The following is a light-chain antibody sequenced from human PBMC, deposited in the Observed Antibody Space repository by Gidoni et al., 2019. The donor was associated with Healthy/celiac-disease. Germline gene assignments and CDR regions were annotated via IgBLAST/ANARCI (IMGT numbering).Light chain of an antibody. CDR3: QQYNSYWT. J-gene: IGKJ1*01. V-gene: IGKV1-5*01. CDR2: DAP. Sequence: DIQMPQSPSTLSASVGDRVTITCRASQSISSWLAWYQQKPGKAPKLLIYDAPSLESGVPSRFSGSGSGTEFTLTISSLQPDDFATYYCQQYNSYWTFGQGTKVEIK. CDR1: QSISSW.